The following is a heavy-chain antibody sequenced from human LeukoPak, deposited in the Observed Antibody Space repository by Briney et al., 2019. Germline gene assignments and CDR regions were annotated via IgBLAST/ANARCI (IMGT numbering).Heavy chain of an antibody. CDR2: IKQNESEK. J-gene: IGHJ4*02. CDR1: GFTFRNYC. CDR3: ARVYYQDSGTSYRHLDY. V-gene: IGHV3-7*01. Sequence: GGSLRLSCAASGFTFRNYCMTWVRQVPGKGLEWVASIKQNESEKYFLDSVKGRFTISRDNAENSLYLQMNSLRAEDTAVYYCARVYYQDSGTSYRHLDYWGQGTLVTVSS. D-gene: IGHD3-22*01.